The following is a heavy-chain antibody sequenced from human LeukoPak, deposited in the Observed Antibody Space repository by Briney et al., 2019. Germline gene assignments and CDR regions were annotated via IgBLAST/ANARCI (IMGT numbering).Heavy chain of an antibody. CDR2: ISWNSGNI. Sequence: PGGSLRLSCAASGFTFDDYAMHWVRQAPGKGLEWVSGISWNSGNIGYADSVKGRFTISRENDKNSLYLQMNSLRVEDMALYYCAKDRQTTAVVTMGSVFDIWGQGTMVTVSS. CDR3: AKDRQTTAVVTMGSVFDI. J-gene: IGHJ3*02. D-gene: IGHD4-23*01. CDR1: GFTFDDYA. V-gene: IGHV3-9*03.